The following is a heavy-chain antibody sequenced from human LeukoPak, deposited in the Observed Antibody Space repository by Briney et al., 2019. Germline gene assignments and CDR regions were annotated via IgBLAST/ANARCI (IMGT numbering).Heavy chain of an antibody. CDR2: ISYDGSNK. Sequence: PGRSLRLSCAASGFIFSSYAMHWVRQAPGKGLEWVAVISYDGSNKYYADSVKGRFTISRDNSKNTLYLQMNSLRAEDTAVYYCARRAPDYDSSGYYYVWGQGTLVTVSS. V-gene: IGHV3-30*04. CDR1: GFIFSSYA. D-gene: IGHD3-22*01. J-gene: IGHJ4*02. CDR3: ARRAPDYDSSGYYYV.